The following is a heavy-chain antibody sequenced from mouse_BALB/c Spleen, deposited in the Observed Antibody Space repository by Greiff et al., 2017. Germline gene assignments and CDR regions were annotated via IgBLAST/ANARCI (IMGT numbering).Heavy chain of an antibody. CDR1: GFTFSSYA. Sequence: EVQRVESGGGLVKPGGSLKLSCAASGFTFSSYAMSWVRQSPEKRLEWVAAISSGGSYTYYPDTVTGRFTISRDNAKNTLYLEMSSLRSEDTAMYYCARAYGNYRGFAYWGQGTLVTVSA. D-gene: IGHD2-1*01. CDR3: ARAYGNYRGFAY. J-gene: IGHJ3*01. V-gene: IGHV5-9-4*01. CDR2: ISSGGSYT.